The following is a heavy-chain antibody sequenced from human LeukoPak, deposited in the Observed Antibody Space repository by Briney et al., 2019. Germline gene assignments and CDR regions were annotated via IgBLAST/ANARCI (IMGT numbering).Heavy chain of an antibody. CDR3: ARDWDGRTTMVRGVNYYYYYMDV. Sequence: GASVKVSCKASGYTFTGYYMHWVRQAPGQGLEWMGWINPNSGGTNYAQKFQGRVTMTRDTSISTAYMELSRLRSDDTAVYYCARDWDGRTTMVRGVNYYYYYMDVWGKETTVTVSS. D-gene: IGHD3-10*01. V-gene: IGHV1-2*02. CDR1: GYTFTGYY. J-gene: IGHJ6*03. CDR2: INPNSGGT.